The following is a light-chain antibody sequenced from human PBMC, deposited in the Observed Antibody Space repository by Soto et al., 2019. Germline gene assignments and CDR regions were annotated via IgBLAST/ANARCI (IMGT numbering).Light chain of an antibody. Sequence: EIVLTQSPGTLSLSPGERATLSCRASQSISSSYLAWYQQKPGQAPRLLIYGASRRATGIPDRFSGRESGTDFTLTITTLEPEDFAVYYCQQYDSSPPITFGQGTRLEIK. CDR3: QQYDSSPPIT. CDR1: QSISSSY. V-gene: IGKV3-20*01. CDR2: GAS. J-gene: IGKJ5*01.